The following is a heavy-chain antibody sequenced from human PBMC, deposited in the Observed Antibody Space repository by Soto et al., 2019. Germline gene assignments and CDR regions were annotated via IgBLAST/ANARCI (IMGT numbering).Heavy chain of an antibody. Sequence: SCAASGFTFSSYGMHWVRQAPGKGLEWVAVIWYDGSNKYYADSVKGRFTISRDNSKNTLYLQMNSLRAEDTAVYYCARDLEGYYDSSGYYFLWGQGTLVTVS. CDR2: IWYDGSNK. D-gene: IGHD3-22*01. J-gene: IGHJ4*02. V-gene: IGHV3-33*01. CDR3: ARDLEGYYDSSGYYFL. CDR1: GFTFSSYG.